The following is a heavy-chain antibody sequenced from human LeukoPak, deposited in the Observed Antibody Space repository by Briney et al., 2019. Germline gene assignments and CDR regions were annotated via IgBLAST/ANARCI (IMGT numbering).Heavy chain of an antibody. CDR2: IVAGSGNT. Sequence: SVKVSCKASGFTFTSSAVQWVRQARGQRLEWIGWIVAGSGNTNYAQKFQERVTITRDMSTSTAYMELSSLRSEDTAVYYCAADGVGATTDFDYWGQGTLVTVSS. D-gene: IGHD1-26*01. CDR3: AADGVGATTDFDY. J-gene: IGHJ4*02. CDR1: GFTFTSSA. V-gene: IGHV1-58*01.